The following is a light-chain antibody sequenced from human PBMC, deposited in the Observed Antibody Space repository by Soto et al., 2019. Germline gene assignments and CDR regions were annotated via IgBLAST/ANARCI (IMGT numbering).Light chain of an antibody. Sequence: DIQLTQSPSSLSASVGDRVTMTCRASQSISGYLNWYQHKSGKAPKLLIYVASNLQSGVPSRFSGSESGTDFTLTISSLQPEDFVTYYCQEGYSTLYTFGPGTKVDIK. V-gene: IGKV1-39*01. CDR3: QEGYSTLYT. J-gene: IGKJ3*01. CDR2: VAS. CDR1: QSISGY.